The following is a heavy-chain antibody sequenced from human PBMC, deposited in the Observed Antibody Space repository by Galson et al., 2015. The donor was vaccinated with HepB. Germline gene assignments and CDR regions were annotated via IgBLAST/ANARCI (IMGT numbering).Heavy chain of an antibody. CDR1: GFTFSSFW. CDR2: IKEDGSEE. CDR3: ARRTSYDFWISYGTYNYYYCMDV. V-gene: IGHV3-7*01. D-gene: IGHD3-3*01. Sequence: SLRLSCAASGFTFSSFWMSWVRQAPGKGLEWVANIKEDGSEEHYVDSVKGRFTISRDNAKNSLYLQMNSLRAEDTAVYYCARRTSYDFWISYGTYNYYYCMDVWGKGTTVTVSS. J-gene: IGHJ6*03.